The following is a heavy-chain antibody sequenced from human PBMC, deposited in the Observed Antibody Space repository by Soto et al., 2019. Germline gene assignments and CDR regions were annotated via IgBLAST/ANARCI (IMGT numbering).Heavy chain of an antibody. V-gene: IGHV4-39*01. CDR3: ARRPSITMVRGVIDYYYYGMDV. CDR1: GGSISSSSYY. D-gene: IGHD3-10*01. J-gene: IGHJ6*02. CDR2: IYYSGST. Sequence: PSETLSLTCTVSGGSISSSSYYWGWIRQPPGKGLEWIGSIYYSGSTYYNPSLKSRVTISVDTSKNQFSLKLSSVTAADTAVYYCARRPSITMVRGVIDYYYYGMDVWGQGTTVT.